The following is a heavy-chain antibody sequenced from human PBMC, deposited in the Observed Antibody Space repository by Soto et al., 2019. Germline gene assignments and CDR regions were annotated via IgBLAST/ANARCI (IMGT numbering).Heavy chain of an antibody. J-gene: IGHJ4*02. V-gene: IGHV3-21*01. D-gene: IGHD4-17*01. CDR3: ARDIPRSRYGDFPDY. Sequence: EVQLVESGGGLVKPGGSLRLSCAASGFTFSSYSMNWVRQAPGKGLEWVSSISSSSSYIYYADSVKGRFTISRDNAKNSLYLQMNSLRAEDTAVYYCARDIPRSRYGDFPDYWGQGTLVTVSS. CDR2: ISSSSSYI. CDR1: GFTFSSYS.